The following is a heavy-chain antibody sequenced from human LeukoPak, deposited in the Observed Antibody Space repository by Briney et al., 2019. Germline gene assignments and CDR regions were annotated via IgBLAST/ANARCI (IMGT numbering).Heavy chain of an antibody. D-gene: IGHD3-10*02. CDR1: GGSISSYY. J-gene: IGHJ5*02. CDR2: IYYSGST. Sequence: SETLSLTCTVSGGSISSYYWSWIRQPPGKGLEWLGYIYYSGSTNYNPSLKSRVTISVDTSKNQFSLKLSSVTAADTAVYYCAVPRLFMGPNWFDPWGQGTLVTVSS. V-gene: IGHV4-59*01. CDR3: AVPRLFMGPNWFDP.